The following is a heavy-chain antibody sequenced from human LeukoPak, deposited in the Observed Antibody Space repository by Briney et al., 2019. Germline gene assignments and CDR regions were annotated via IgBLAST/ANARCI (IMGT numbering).Heavy chain of an antibody. V-gene: IGHV1-8*01. Sequence: ASVKVSCKASGYTFTSYDINWVRQATGQGLEWMGWMNPNSGNTGYAQKFQGRVTMTRNTSISTAYMELSSLRSEDTAVYYCARGITLSKVLMRRGSRGYYFDYWGQGTLVTVSS. CDR1: GYTFTSYD. CDR2: MNPNSGNT. CDR3: ARGITLSKVLMRRGSRGYYFDY. J-gene: IGHJ4*02. D-gene: IGHD3-16*01.